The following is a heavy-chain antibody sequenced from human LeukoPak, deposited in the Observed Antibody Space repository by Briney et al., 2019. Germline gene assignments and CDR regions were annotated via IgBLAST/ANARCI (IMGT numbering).Heavy chain of an antibody. J-gene: IGHJ4*02. CDR1: GFTFSNYG. D-gene: IGHD6-13*01. CDR3: ARSPYRGGSSWTEFEY. CDR2: VRYDATDK. Sequence: QPGGSLRLSCAASGFTFSNYGIHWVRQAPGEGLEWVAFVRYDATDKYYADSVKGRFTISRDNSRNTVYPEMNSLRAEDTAVYYCARSPYRGGSSWTEFEYWGQGTLVTVSS. V-gene: IGHV3-30*02.